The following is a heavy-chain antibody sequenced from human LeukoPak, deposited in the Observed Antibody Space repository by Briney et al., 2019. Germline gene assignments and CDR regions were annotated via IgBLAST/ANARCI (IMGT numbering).Heavy chain of an antibody. Sequence: AGGSLRLSCAAAGFTFDNYGMSWVRQAPGKGLEWVSGIYWNGGSTGYADSVKGRFTISRDNAKNSLYLQMNSLRAEDTAFYYCARDMGYFDSSGHYYFDYWGQGTLVTVSS. D-gene: IGHD3-22*01. J-gene: IGHJ4*02. CDR1: GFTFDNYG. CDR2: IYWNGGST. CDR3: ARDMGYFDSSGHYYFDY. V-gene: IGHV3-20*04.